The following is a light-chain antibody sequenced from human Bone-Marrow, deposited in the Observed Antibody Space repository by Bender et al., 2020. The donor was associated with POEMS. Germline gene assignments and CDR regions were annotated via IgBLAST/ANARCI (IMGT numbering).Light chain of an antibody. CDR2: DVN. Sequence: QSALTQPASVSGSPGHSITISCTGTSGHIGSYSFVSWYQQHPGKAPRLLYDVNDRPSGVSNRFSGSKSGNTASLTISGLQPEDEADYYCYSYTTSHTYVFGTGTKVTVL. V-gene: IGLV2-14*03. CDR3: YSYTTSHTYV. J-gene: IGLJ1*01. CDR1: SGHIGSYSF.